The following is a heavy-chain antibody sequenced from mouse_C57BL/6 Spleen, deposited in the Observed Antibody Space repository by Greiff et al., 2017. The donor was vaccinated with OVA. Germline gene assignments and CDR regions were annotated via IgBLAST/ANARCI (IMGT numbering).Heavy chain of an antibody. V-gene: IGHV2-9-1*01. Sequence: VQLVESGPGLVAPSQSLSITCTVSGFSLTSSAISWVRQPPGKGLEWLGVIWTGGGTNFNSALKSRLSISKDNSKSQVFLKRNSLQTDNTARYYCAILTWTAYYYDYWGQGTTLTVSS. J-gene: IGHJ2*01. CDR1: GFSLTSSA. CDR2: IWTGGGT. D-gene: IGHD4-1*01. CDR3: AILTWTAYYYDY.